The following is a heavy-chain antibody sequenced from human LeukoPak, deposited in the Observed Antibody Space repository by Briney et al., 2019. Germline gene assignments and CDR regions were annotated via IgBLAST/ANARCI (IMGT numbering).Heavy chain of an antibody. J-gene: IGHJ4*02. Sequence: SETLSLTCAVSGGSISSSNWWSWVRQPPGKGLEWIGEIYHSGSTNYNPSLKSRVTISVDTSKNQFSLKLSSVTAADTAVYYCARGNKVVAIDYWGQGTLVTVSS. CDR3: ARGNKVVAIDY. CDR2: IYHSGST. CDR1: GGSISSSNW. V-gene: IGHV4-4*02. D-gene: IGHD2-15*01.